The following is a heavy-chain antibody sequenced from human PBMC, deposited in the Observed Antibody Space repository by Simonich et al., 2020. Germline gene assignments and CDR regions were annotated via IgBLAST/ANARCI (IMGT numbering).Heavy chain of an antibody. D-gene: IGHD3-10*01. CDR3: ASASYGSGSYYDY. V-gene: IGHV1-2*02. J-gene: IGHJ4*02. CDR2: IKPKSGGT. Sequence: QVQLVQSGAEVKKPGASVKVSCKASGYTFTGYYMHWVRQAPGQGLGGRGWIKPKSGGTNYAQKFQGRVTMTRDTSISTAYMELSRLRSDDTAVYYCASASYGSGSYYDYWGQGTLVTVSS. CDR1: GYTFTGYY.